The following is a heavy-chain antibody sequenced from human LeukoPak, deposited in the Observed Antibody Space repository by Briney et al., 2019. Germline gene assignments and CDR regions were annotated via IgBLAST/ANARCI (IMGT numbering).Heavy chain of an antibody. J-gene: IGHJ6*03. CDR2: IWYDGSNK. CDR1: GITFSSYG. D-gene: IGHD1-14*01. CDR3: AREAEYYYYYYMDV. V-gene: IGHV3-33*01. Sequence: PGRSLRLSCAASGITFSSYGMHWVRQAPGKGLEWVAVIWYDGSNKYYADSVKGRFTISRDNSKNTLYLQMNSLRAEDTAVYYCAREAEYYYYYYMDVWGKGTTVTVSS.